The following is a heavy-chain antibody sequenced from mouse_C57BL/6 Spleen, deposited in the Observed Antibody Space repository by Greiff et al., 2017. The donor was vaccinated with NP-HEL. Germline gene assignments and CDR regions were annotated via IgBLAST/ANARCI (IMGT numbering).Heavy chain of an antibody. CDR1: GFTFSDYG. CDR3: ARSDYYGRPFDY. Sequence: EVKLMESGGGLVKPGGSLKLSCAASGFTFSDYGMHWVRQAPEKGLEWVAYISSGSSTIYYADTVKGRFTISRDNAKNTLFLQMTSLRSEDTAMYYCARSDYYGRPFDYWGQGTTLTVSS. J-gene: IGHJ2*01. D-gene: IGHD1-1*01. V-gene: IGHV5-17*01. CDR2: ISSGSSTI.